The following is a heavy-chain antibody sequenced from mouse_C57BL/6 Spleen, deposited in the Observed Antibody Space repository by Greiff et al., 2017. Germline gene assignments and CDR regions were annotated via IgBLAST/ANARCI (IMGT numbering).Heavy chain of an antibody. CDR1: GYTFTSYW. V-gene: IGHV1-55*01. Sequence: QVQLQQSGAELVKPGASVKMSCKASGYTFTSYWITWVKQRPGQGLEWIGDIYPGSGSTNYNEKFKSKATLTVDTSSSTAYMQLSSLTSEDSAVYYCARYYTRYFDVWGTGTTVTVSS. J-gene: IGHJ1*03. CDR2: IYPGSGST. CDR3: ARYYTRYFDV. D-gene: IGHD2-12*01.